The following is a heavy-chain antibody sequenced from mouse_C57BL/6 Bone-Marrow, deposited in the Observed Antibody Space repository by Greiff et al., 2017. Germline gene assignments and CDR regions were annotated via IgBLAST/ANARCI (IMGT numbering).Heavy chain of an antibody. CDR1: GFNIKDDY. J-gene: IGHJ1*03. Sequence: EVMLVESGAELVRPGASVKLSCTASGFNIKDDYMHWVKQRPEQGLEWIGWIDPENGDTEYASKFQGKATITADTSSNTAYLQLSSLTSEDTAVYYCTTDNYWYFDVWGTGTTVTVSS. CDR2: IDPENGDT. V-gene: IGHV14-4*01. CDR3: TTDNYWYFDV.